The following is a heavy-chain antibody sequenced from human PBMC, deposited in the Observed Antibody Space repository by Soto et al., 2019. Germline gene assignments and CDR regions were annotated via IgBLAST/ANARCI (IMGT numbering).Heavy chain of an antibody. CDR2: IGGSGGST. D-gene: IGHD3-22*01. J-gene: IGHJ6*02. CDR3: AANRGYNYYYGMDV. CDR1: GFTFSSYA. V-gene: IGHV3-23*01. Sequence: EVQLLESGGGLVQPGGSLRLSFAASGFTFSSYAMSWVRQAPGKGLEWVSAIGGSGGSTYYADSVKGRFTISRDNSKNTLYLQMNSLRAEDTAVYYCAANRGYNYYYGMDVWGQGPTVTVSS.